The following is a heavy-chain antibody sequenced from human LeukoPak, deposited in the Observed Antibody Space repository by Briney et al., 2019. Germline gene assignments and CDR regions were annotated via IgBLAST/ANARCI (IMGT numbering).Heavy chain of an antibody. V-gene: IGHV4-31*03. CDR3: ARDRLTSPRYYYCGMDV. J-gene: IGHJ6*02. CDR1: GGSISSGGYY. Sequence: PSETLSLTCTVSGGSISSGGYYWSWIRQHPGKGLESIVYIYYSGSTYYNPSLKSRVTISVDTSKNQFSLKLSSVTAADTAVYYCARDRLTSPRYYYCGMDVWGQGTTVTVSS. CDR2: IYYSGST. D-gene: IGHD3-9*01.